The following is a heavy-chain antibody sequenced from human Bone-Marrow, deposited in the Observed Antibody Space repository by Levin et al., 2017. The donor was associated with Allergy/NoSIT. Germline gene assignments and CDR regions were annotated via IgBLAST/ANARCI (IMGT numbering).Heavy chain of an antibody. CDR2: VYPGDSDT. V-gene: IGHV5-51*01. Sequence: PPASVKVSCQGSGYRFTSYWIGWIRQRPGKGLEWMGLVYPGDSDTRYSPSFQGQVTISADKSITTAYLQWSSLKASDTAIYYCAITKDTTTPGDWFDPWGQGTLVTVSS. J-gene: IGHJ5*02. CDR3: AITKDTTTPGDWFDP. CDR1: GYRFTSYW. D-gene: IGHD4-17*01.